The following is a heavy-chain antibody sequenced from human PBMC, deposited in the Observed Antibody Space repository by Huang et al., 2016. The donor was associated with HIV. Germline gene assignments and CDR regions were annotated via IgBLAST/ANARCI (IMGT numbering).Heavy chain of an antibody. V-gene: IGHV1-69*01. CDR1: GGTFSSYA. D-gene: IGHD1-1*01. Sequence: QVQLVQSGAEVKKPGSSVRVSCEASGGTFSSYAINWVRQAPGQGLEWMGGIIPIFGTPNYAHKFQGRVTITADESTSTAYMELSSLRSDDTAVYYCARDRKYDNAWYWFDPWGQGTLVTVSS. CDR3: ARDRKYDNAWYWFDP. CDR2: IIPIFGTP. J-gene: IGHJ5*02.